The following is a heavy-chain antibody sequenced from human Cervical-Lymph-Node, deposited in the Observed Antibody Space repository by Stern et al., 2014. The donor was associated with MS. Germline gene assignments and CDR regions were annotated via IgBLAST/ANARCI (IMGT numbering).Heavy chain of an antibody. CDR3: TRTARGCSTTSCLDP. CDR1: GFTFSGAV. Sequence: EVQLVESGGGLVQPGGSLKLSCAASGFTFSGAVLHWVRQASGKGLEWIGRIRSKAKSHATTYAASVEGRFTISRDDSKNTAYLQMNSLKTDDPAVYYCTRTARGCSTTSCLDPWGQGTLVIVS. J-gene: IGHJ5*02. CDR2: IRSKAKSHAT. V-gene: IGHV3-73*01. D-gene: IGHD2-2*01.